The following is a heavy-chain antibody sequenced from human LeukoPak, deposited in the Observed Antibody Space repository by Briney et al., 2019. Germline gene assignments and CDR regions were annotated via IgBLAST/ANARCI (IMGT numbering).Heavy chain of an antibody. V-gene: IGHV3-23*01. D-gene: IGHD1-26*01. CDR3: AKDLWETRSRYFDY. Sequence: GGSLRLSCAASGFTFSSYAMSWVRQAPGTGLEYVSSIRNNGGSTYYADSVKGRFTISRDNSKNTLYLQMNSLRAEDTAVYYCAKDLWETRSRYFDYWGQGTLVTVSS. CDR1: GFTFSSYA. CDR2: IRNNGGST. J-gene: IGHJ4*02.